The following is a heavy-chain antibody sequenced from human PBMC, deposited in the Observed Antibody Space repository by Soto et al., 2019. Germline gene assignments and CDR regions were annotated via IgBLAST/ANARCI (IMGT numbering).Heavy chain of an antibody. J-gene: IGHJ6*04. Sequence: SETLSLTCTVSGGSISSGDYYWSWIRQPPGKGLEWIGEINHSGSTNYNPSLKSRVTISVDTSKNQLSLKLSSVTAADTAVYYCARGFAPYYYGSGSRFGMDVWGKGTTVTVSS. CDR1: GGSISSGDYY. V-gene: IGHV4-39*07. CDR2: INHSGST. D-gene: IGHD3-10*01. CDR3: ARGFAPYYYGSGSRFGMDV.